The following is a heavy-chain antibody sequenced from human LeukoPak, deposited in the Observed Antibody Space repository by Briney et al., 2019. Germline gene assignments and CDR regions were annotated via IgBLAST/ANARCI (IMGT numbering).Heavy chain of an antibody. CDR2: ISSSSSYI. Sequence: RPGGSLRLSCAASGFTFSSYSMNWVRQAPGKGLEWVSSISSSSSYIYYADSVKGRLTISRDNAKNSLYLQMNSLRAEDTAVYYCARDRLMHESLHDYWGQGTLVTVSS. CDR1: GFTFSSYS. CDR3: ARDRLMHESLHDY. V-gene: IGHV3-21*01. J-gene: IGHJ4*02.